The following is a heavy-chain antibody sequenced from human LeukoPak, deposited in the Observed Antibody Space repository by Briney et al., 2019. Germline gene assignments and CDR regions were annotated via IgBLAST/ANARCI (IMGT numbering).Heavy chain of an antibody. V-gene: IGHV3-53*01. D-gene: IGHD4-23*01. CDR2: IYSGGNT. CDR3: ARRAGGYSHSYDY. Sequence: PGGSLRLSCAVSGFTVSGNYMSWVRQAPGKGLEWVSIIYSGGNTYYADSVKGRFTISRDNSKNTLYLQMNNLRADDTAVYYCARRAGGYSHSYDYWGQGTLVTVSS. J-gene: IGHJ4*02. CDR1: GFTVSGNY.